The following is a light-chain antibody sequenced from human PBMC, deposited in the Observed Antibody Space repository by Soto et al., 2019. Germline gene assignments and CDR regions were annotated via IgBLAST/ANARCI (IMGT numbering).Light chain of an antibody. V-gene: IGLV6-57*04. CDR2: EDN. CDR3: QSYDSSNVV. J-gene: IGLJ3*02. Sequence: NFMLTQPHSVSESPGKTVTISCTRSSGSIASNYVQWHQQRPGSAPTTVISEDNQRPSGVPDRFSGSIDSSSNSASLTISGLKTEDAADYYCQSYDSSNVVFGGGTKVTVL. CDR1: SGSIASNY.